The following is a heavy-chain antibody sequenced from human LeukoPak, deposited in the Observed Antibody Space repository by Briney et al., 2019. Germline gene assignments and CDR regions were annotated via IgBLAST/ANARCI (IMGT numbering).Heavy chain of an antibody. CDR3: AREPYCSGGSCYPLDGMDV. Sequence: SETLSLTCAVYGGSFSGYYWSWIRQPPGEGLEWIGEINHSGSTNYNPSLKSRVTISVDTSKNQFSLKLSSVTAADTAVYYCAREPYCSGGSCYPLDGMDVWGQGTTVTVSS. CDR1: GGSFSGYY. V-gene: IGHV4-34*01. D-gene: IGHD2-15*01. J-gene: IGHJ6*02. CDR2: INHSGST.